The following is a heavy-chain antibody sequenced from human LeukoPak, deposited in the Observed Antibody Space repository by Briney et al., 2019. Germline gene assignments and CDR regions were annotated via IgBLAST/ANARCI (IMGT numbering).Heavy chain of an antibody. D-gene: IGHD3-10*01. CDR3: ARVNYFGSSYYFDY. Sequence: SETLSLTCAVSGGSISSGGYSWSWIRQPPGKGLEWIGYVYYSGSTYYNPSLKSRVTISVDTSKNHFSLKLRSVTAADTAVYYCARVNYFGSSYYFDYWGQGTLVTVSS. V-gene: IGHV4-30-4*01. CDR1: GGSISSGGYS. CDR2: VYYSGST. J-gene: IGHJ4*02.